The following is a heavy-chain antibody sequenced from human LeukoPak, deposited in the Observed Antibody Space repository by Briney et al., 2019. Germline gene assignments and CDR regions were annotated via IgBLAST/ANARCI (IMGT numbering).Heavy chain of an antibody. J-gene: IGHJ4*02. D-gene: IGHD1-26*01. V-gene: IGHV5-51*01. CDR2: IYPGDSDT. CDR3: ARPRATVGATIDY. CDR1: GYSFTSYW. Sequence: GESLKISCKGSGYSFTSYWIGWVRQMPGKGLEWMGIIYPGDSDTRYSPSFKGQVTISADKSISTAYLQWSSLKASDTAIYHCARPRATVGATIDYWGQGTLVTVSS.